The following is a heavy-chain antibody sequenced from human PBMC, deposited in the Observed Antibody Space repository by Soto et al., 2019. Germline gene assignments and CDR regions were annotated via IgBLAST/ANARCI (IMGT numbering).Heavy chain of an antibody. V-gene: IGHV4-30-4*01. Sequence: QVQLQESGPGLVKPSQTLSLTCTVSGGSISSGDYYWSWIRQPPGKGLEWIGYIYYSGSTYYSPSLTSPLTLSVGTPKNQFSPKLSSVTAAGTAVYYGAGVGWFGATTIDYWGQGTLVTVSS. D-gene: IGHD3-10*01. CDR3: AGVGWFGATTIDY. CDR2: IYYSGST. J-gene: IGHJ4*02. CDR1: GGSISSGDYY.